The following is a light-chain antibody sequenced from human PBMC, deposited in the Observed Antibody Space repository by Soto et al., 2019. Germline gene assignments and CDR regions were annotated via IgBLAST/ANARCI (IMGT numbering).Light chain of an antibody. V-gene: IGKV3-20*01. CDR3: QQYGSSPRT. Sequence: EIVMTQSPATLSVSPGERATLSCRASQSVSSNLAWYQQKPGQAPRLLIYDASNRATGIPARFSGSGSGTDFTLTIRRLEPEDFAVYYCQQYGSSPRTFGQGTKVDIK. J-gene: IGKJ1*01. CDR2: DAS. CDR1: QSVSSN.